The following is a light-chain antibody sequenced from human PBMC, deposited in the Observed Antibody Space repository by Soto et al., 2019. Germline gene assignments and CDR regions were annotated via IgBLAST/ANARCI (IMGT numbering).Light chain of an antibody. CDR3: QQYNSYPYP. CDR1: QSITTW. V-gene: IGKV1-5*01. Sequence: DIPMTQSPSTLSASVGDRVTITCRASQSITTWLAWYQQEPGKAPKLLIYDASSLESGVPSRFSGSGSGTEFTLTISSLQPDDFATYYCQQYNSYPYPFGQGSKLEIK. CDR2: DAS. J-gene: IGKJ2*01.